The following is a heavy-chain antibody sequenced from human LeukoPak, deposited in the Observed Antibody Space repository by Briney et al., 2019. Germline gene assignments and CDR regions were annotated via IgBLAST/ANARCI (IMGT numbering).Heavy chain of an antibody. Sequence: PSETLSLTCTVSGGSISSYYWSWIRQPPGKGLEWIGYIYYSGSTNYNPSLKSRVTISVDTSKNQFSLKLSSVTAADTAVYYCARTIAGGSYRYPYWFDPWAREPWSPSPQ. CDR1: GGSISSYY. J-gene: IGHJ5*02. D-gene: IGHD3-16*02. V-gene: IGHV4-59*01. CDR2: IYYSGST. CDR3: ARTIAGGSYRYPYWFDP.